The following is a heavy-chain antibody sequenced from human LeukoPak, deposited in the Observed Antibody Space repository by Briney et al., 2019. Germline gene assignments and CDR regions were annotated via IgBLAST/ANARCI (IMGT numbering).Heavy chain of an antibody. CDR2: INHSGST. Sequence: SETLSLTCAVYGGSFSGYYWSWIRQPPGKGLEWIGEINHSGSTNYNPSLKSRVTISVDTSKNQFSLKLSSVTAADTAVYYCARHHYYDSSGYYYSNWFDPWGQGTLVTVSS. CDR1: GGSFSGYY. CDR3: ARHHYYDSSGYYYSNWFDP. V-gene: IGHV4-34*01. J-gene: IGHJ5*02. D-gene: IGHD3-22*01.